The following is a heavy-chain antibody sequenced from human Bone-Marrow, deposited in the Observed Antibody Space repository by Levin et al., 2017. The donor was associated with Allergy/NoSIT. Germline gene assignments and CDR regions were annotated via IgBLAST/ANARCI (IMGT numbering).Heavy chain of an antibody. Sequence: QSGGSLRLSCAASGFTFSSYGMHWVRQAPGKGLEWVAVISYDGSNKYYADSVKGRFTISRDNSKNTLYLQMNSLRAEDTAVYYCANLGLDMFAYYGMDVWGQGTTVTVSS. CDR3: ANLGLDMFAYYGMDV. CDR1: GFTFSSYG. CDR2: ISYDGSNK. V-gene: IGHV3-30*18. D-gene: IGHD3-10*02. J-gene: IGHJ6*02.